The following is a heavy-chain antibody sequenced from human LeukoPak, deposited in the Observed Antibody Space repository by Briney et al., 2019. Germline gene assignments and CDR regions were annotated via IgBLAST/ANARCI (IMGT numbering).Heavy chain of an antibody. CDR1: RLTFSRYT. V-gene: IGHV3-23*01. CDR3: AKDRGVVVVAADWFDP. J-gene: IGHJ5*02. D-gene: IGHD2-15*01. Sequence: PGGSLRLSCAASRLTFSRYTMNWVRQAPGKGLEWVSAISGSGGSTYYADSVKGRFTISRDNSKNTLYLQMNSLRAEDTAVYYCAKDRGVVVVAADWFDPWGQGTLVTVSS. CDR2: ISGSGGST.